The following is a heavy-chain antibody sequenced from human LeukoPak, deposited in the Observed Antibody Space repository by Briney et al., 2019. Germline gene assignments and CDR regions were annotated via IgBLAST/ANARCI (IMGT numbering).Heavy chain of an antibody. D-gene: IGHD3-22*01. Sequence: GGSLRLSCAASGFTFSAYAMSWVRQAPGKGLEWVSGMSGNGGTTYYADSVKGRFTISRDNSKNTLYLQTNNLRAEDTAVYYCARGDYYDSSGYSPLFDYWGQGTLVTVSS. CDR1: GFTFSAYA. V-gene: IGHV3-23*01. CDR2: MSGNGGTT. CDR3: ARGDYYDSSGYSPLFDY. J-gene: IGHJ4*02.